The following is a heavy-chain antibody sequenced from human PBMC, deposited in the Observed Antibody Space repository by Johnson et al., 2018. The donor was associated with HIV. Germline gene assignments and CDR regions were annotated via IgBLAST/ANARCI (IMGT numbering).Heavy chain of an antibody. CDR3: TTYTTMVTMYVEINGGAFDI. CDR2: TSHDGSHQ. Sequence: QVQLVESGGGVVQPGRSLRLSCAASGFTFSSMHWDRQAPGMGLEWVAVTSHDGSHQYYAASVKGRFSISSDNSKNTLYLQMNSLKTEDTAVYYCTTYTTMVTMYVEINGGAFDIWGQGTMVTVSS. V-gene: IGHV3-30*03. J-gene: IGHJ3*02. D-gene: IGHD5-18*01. CDR1: GFTFSS.